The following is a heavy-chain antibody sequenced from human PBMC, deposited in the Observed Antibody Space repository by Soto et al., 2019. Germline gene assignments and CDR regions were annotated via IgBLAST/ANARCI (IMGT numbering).Heavy chain of an antibody. D-gene: IGHD1-7*01. CDR3: ARGRGNYILFDY. CDR2: INHGGST. V-gene: IGHV4-34*01. J-gene: IGHJ4*02. CDR1: GGSFRDYY. Sequence: PSETLSLTCAPYGGSFRDYYWTWIRQPPGKGLEWIGEINHGGSTNYNPSLESRVTISVDTSKKQFSLKLRSVTAADTAVYYCARGRGNYILFDYWGQGTLVTVSS.